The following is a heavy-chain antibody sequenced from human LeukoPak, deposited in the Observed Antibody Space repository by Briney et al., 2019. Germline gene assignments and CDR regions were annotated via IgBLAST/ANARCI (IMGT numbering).Heavy chain of an antibody. CDR2: ISSSSSTI. Sequence: PGGSLRLSCAASGFTFSSYSMNWVRQAPGKGLERVSYISSSSSTICYADSVKGRFTISRDNAKNSLYLQMNSLRDEDTAVYYCARTVNRVDYFDYWGQGTLVTVSS. CDR3: ARTVNRVDYFDY. V-gene: IGHV3-48*02. D-gene: IGHD2/OR15-2a*01. CDR1: GFTFSSYS. J-gene: IGHJ4*02.